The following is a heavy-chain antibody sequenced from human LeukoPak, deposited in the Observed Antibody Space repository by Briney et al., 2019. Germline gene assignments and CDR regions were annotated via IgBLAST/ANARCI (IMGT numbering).Heavy chain of an antibody. V-gene: IGHV3-23*01. CDR3: AKDSSSSNYYYGLDV. J-gene: IGHJ6*02. D-gene: IGHD6-6*01. Sequence: GGSLRLSCAASGFTFSSYAMSWVRQAPGKGLEWVSAISSGGGRTYYADSVKGRFTISRGNSKNTLYLQMNSLRAEDTAVYYCAKDSSSSNYYYGLDVWGQGTTVTVSS. CDR1: GFTFSSYA. CDR2: ISSGGGRT.